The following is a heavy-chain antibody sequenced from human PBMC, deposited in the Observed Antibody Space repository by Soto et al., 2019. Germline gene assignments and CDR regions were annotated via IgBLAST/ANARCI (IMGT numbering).Heavy chain of an antibody. CDR2: IFSNDEK. CDR1: GFSLSNARMG. Sequence: QVTLKESGPVLVKPTETLTLTCTVSGFSLSNARMGVSWIRQPLGKALEWLAHIFSNDEKSYSTSLKSRLTISKDTSKSQVVLTMTNMDPVDTATYYCARGVYGDYLTSLDYWGQGTLVTVSS. V-gene: IGHV2-26*01. CDR3: ARGVYGDYLTSLDY. D-gene: IGHD4-17*01. J-gene: IGHJ4*02.